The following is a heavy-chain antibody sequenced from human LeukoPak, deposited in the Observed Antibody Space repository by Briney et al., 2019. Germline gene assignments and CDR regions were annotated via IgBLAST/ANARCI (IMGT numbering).Heavy chain of an antibody. CDR3: ARAGYSSSWLRDY. Sequence: PGGSLRLSCAASGFTFSSYDMSWVRQAPGKGLEWVSSISSSSSYIYYADSVKGRFTISRDNAKNSLYLQMNSLRAEDTAVYYCARAGYSSSWLRDYWGQGTLVTVSS. CDR1: GFTFSSYD. D-gene: IGHD6-13*01. V-gene: IGHV3-21*01. CDR2: ISSSSSYI. J-gene: IGHJ4*02.